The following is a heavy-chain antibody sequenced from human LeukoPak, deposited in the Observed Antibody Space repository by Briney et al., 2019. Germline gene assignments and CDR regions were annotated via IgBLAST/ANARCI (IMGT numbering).Heavy chain of an antibody. CDR3: ARGGLQNYYDSSGYYFAPYWWFDP. D-gene: IGHD3-22*01. J-gene: IGHJ5*02. CDR2: IYYSGST. Sequence: PPETLSLSCTVSGGSISSYYWSWIWQPPGKGLEWIGYIYYSGSTNYNPSLKSRVTISVDTSKNQFSLKLSSVTAADTAVYYCARGGLQNYYDSSGYYFAPYWWFDPWGHGTLAPVSS. V-gene: IGHV4-59*01. CDR1: GGSISSYY.